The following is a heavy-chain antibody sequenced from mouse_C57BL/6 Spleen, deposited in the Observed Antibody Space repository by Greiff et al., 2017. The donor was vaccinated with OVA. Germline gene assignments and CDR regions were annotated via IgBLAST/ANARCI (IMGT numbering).Heavy chain of an antibody. CDR3: GTGKNFDY. D-gene: IGHD4-1*01. CDR2: IYPGSGNT. J-gene: IGHJ2*01. Sequence: VHLVESGAELVRPGASVKLSCKASGYTFTDYYINWVKQRPGQGLEWIARIYPGSGNTYYNEKFKGKATLTAEKSSSTAYMQLSSLTSEDSAVYFCGTGKNFDYWGQGTTLTVSS. CDR1: GYTFTDYY. V-gene: IGHV1-76*01.